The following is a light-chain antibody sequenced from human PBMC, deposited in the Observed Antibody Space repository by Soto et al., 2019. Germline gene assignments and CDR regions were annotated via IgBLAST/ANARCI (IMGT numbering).Light chain of an antibody. Sequence: IVLTQSPGTLSLSPGKRATLSCRASQSVSSSYLAWYQQKPGQAPRLLIYGASSRATGIPDRFSGSGSGTDFTLTISRLEPEDFAVYYCQQYGSSSLTFGPGTKVDIK. CDR2: GAS. CDR3: QQYGSSSLT. CDR1: QSVSSSY. V-gene: IGKV3-20*01. J-gene: IGKJ3*01.